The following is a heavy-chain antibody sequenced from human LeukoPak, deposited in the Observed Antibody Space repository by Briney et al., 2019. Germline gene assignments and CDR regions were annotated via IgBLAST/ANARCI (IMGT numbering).Heavy chain of an antibody. V-gene: IGHV1-46*01. CDR1: GYTFTSYY. D-gene: IGHD1-26*01. J-gene: IGHJ4*02. CDR2: INPSGGST. CDR3: ARDSSSGHFDY. Sequence: GASVKDSCKASGYTFTSYYMHWVRQAPGQGLEWMGIINPSGGSTSYAQKFQGRVTMTRDTSTSTVYMELSSLRSEDTAVYYCARDSSSGHFDYWGQGTLVTVSS.